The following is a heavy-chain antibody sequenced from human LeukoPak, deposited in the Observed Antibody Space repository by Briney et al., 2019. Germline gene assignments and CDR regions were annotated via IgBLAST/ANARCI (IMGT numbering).Heavy chain of an antibody. CDR1: GGTFSSYA. V-gene: IGHV1-69*04. D-gene: IGHD2-21*02. CDR2: IIPILGIA. J-gene: IGHJ4*02. CDR3: ARAPVVTAMPLDY. Sequence: ASVKVSCKASGGTFSSYAISWVRQAPGQGLEWMGRIIPILGIANYAQKFQGRVTITADKSTSTAYMELSSLRSEDTAVYYCARAPVVTAMPLDYWGQGTLVTVSS.